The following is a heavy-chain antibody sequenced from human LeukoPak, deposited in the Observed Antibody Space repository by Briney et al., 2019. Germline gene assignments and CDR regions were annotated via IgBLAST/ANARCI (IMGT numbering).Heavy chain of an antibody. CDR1: GFTFSSYG. J-gene: IGHJ4*02. D-gene: IGHD3-10*01. Sequence: PGGSLRLSCAASGFTFSSYGMHWVRQAPGKGLEWVAVISYDGSNKYYADSVKGRFTISRDNSKNTLYLQMNSLRAEDTAVYYCAKGTITMVRGVLPDYWGQGTLVTVSS. CDR3: AKGTITMVRGVLPDY. CDR2: ISYDGSNK. V-gene: IGHV3-30*18.